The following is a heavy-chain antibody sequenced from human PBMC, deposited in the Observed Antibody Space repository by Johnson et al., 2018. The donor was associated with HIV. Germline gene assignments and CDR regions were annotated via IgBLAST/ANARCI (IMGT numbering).Heavy chain of an antibody. D-gene: IGHD3-9*01. V-gene: IGHV3-11*04. CDR1: GFTFSDYY. Sequence: QVQLVESGGGVVQPGRSLRLSCAASGFTFSDYYMSWIRQAPGKGLEWVSYISSSGSTIYYADSVKGRFTISRDNAKNSLYLQMNRLRAEDTAVYYCARELVRYAFDIWGQGTMVTVSS. CDR2: ISSSGSTI. J-gene: IGHJ3*02. CDR3: ARELVRYAFDI.